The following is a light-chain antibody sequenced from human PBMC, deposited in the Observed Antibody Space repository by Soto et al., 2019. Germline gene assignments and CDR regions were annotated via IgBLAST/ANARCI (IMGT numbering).Light chain of an antibody. V-gene: IGKV1-33*01. CDR3: QKSDPLPL. J-gene: IGKJ3*01. CDR2: EAS. Sequence: DIQMTQSPPSLSASVGDRVTITCQASQDIGNSLNWFQHKPGKAPNLVLYEASNLEIGVPSRFSGSGSGTDFTVTITSLRPEDIATDYCQKSDPLPLVGPGNKVESK. CDR1: QDIGNS.